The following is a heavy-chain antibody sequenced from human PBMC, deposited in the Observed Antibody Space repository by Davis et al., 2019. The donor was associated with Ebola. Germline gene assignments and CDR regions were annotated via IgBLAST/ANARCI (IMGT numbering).Heavy chain of an antibody. CDR2: IWYDGSNK. CDR3: AKDSDFWSGYPDY. J-gene: IGHJ4*02. V-gene: IGHV3-30*02. CDR1: GFTFSNYA. Sequence: PGGSLRLSCAASGFTFSNYAMSWVRQAPGKGLEWVAVIWYDGSNKYYADSVKGRFTISRDNSKNTLYLQMNSLRAEDTAVYYCAKDSDFWSGYPDYWGQGTLVTVSS. D-gene: IGHD3-3*01.